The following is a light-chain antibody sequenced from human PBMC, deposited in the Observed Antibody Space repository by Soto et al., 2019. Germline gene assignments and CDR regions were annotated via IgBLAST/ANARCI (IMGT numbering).Light chain of an antibody. J-gene: IGLJ1*01. V-gene: IGLV2-14*01. Sequence: QPVLTQPASVSGSPGQSIAISCTGTSSDIGSHNHVSWYQQYPGKAPKLIIFEVNNRPSGVSDRFSGSKSGSTASLTISGLQAEDEADYYCNSLSAAGTSYVFGTGTQLTVL. CDR1: SSDIGSHNH. CDR2: EVN. CDR3: NSLSAAGTSYV.